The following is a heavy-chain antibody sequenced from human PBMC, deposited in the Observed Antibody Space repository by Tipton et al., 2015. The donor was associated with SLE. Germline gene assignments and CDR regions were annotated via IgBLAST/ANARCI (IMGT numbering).Heavy chain of an antibody. CDR2: IRGSGGST. J-gene: IGHJ3*02. CDR1: GVIFSTLA. Sequence: SGVIFSTLAMSWVRQAPGKGLEWVSGIRGSGGSTYYADSVKGRFTISRDNAKNMLYLQMNSLRAEDTAMYYCARGCSPIYDAFDIWGQGTMVTVSS. CDR3: ARGCSPIYDAFDI. V-gene: IGHV3-23*01. D-gene: IGHD2-15*01.